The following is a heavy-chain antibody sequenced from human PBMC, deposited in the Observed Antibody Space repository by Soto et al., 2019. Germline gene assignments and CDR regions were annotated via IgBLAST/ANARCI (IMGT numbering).Heavy chain of an antibody. CDR1: GFTFSSYA. CDR2: ICGSGGST. D-gene: IGHD3-3*01. V-gene: IGHV3-23*01. CDR3: AKSGSDYDFWSGYYTIYFDY. J-gene: IGHJ4*02. Sequence: GGSLRLSCAASGFTFSSYAMSWVRQAPGKGLEWFSAICGSGGSTYYADSVKGRFTISRDNSKNTLYLQMNSLRAEDTAVYYCAKSGSDYDFWSGYYTIYFDYWGQGTLVTVSS.